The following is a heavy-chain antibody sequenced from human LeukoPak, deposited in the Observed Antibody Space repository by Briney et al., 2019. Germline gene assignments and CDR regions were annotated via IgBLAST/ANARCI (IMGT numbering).Heavy chain of an antibody. Sequence: PGGSLRLSCAASGFTFSSYAMSWVRQAPGKGLEWVSAISGSGGSAYYADSVKGRFTISRDNSKNTLYLQMNSLRAEDTAVYYCAKDSKPAGHFDYWGQGTLVTVSS. CDR2: ISGSGGSA. V-gene: IGHV3-23*01. D-gene: IGHD2-2*01. CDR1: GFTFSSYA. J-gene: IGHJ4*02. CDR3: AKDSKPAGHFDY.